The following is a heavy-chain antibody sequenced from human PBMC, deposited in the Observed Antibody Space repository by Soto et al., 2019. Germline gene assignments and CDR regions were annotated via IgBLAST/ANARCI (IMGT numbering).Heavy chain of an antibody. J-gene: IGHJ4*02. Sequence: GESLKISCKGSGYSFTSYWIGWVRQMPGKGLEWMGIIYPGDSDTRYSPSFQGQVTISADKSISTAYLQWSSLKASDTAMYYCARRDCSGGSCYSGPFDYWGQGTLVTVSS. V-gene: IGHV5-51*01. CDR3: ARRDCSGGSCYSGPFDY. CDR1: GYSFTSYW. CDR2: IYPGDSDT. D-gene: IGHD2-15*01.